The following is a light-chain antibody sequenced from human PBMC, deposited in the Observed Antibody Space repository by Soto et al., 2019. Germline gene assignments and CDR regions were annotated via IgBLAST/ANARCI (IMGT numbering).Light chain of an antibody. CDR1: SSDVGAYNY. J-gene: IGLJ1*01. CDR2: EVS. Sequence: QSALTQPPSASGSPGQSVTISCTGTSSDVGAYNYVSWYQQHPGKAPKLMIYEVSKRPSGVPDRFSGSKSGNTASLTVSGLHAEDETDYYCSPYAGSNTYVFGTGSKLTVL. V-gene: IGLV2-8*01. CDR3: SPYAGSNTYV.